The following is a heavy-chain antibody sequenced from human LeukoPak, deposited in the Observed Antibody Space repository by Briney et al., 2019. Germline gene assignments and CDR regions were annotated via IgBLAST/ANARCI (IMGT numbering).Heavy chain of an antibody. CDR2: IYTSGST. D-gene: IGHD3-10*01. Sequence: SETLSLTCTVSGGSISSYYWSWIRQPAGKGLEWIGRIYTSGSTNYNPSLKSRVIMSVDTSKNQFSLKLSSVTAADTAVYYCARDLPTSGSGASYFDLWGRGTLVTVSS. J-gene: IGHJ2*01. CDR3: ARDLPTSGSGASYFDL. V-gene: IGHV4-4*07. CDR1: GGSISSYY.